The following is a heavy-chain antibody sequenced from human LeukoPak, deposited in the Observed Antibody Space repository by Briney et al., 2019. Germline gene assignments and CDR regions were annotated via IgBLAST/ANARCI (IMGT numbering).Heavy chain of an antibody. CDR2: IYPGDSDT. Sequence: GESLKISCKGSGYSFTSYWIGWVRQMPGKGLEWMGIIYPGDSDTRYSPSFQGQVTISADKSISTAYLQWSSRKASDTAMYYCATRDGRDTMVRGVNYFAYWGRGTLVTVSS. CDR3: ATRDGRDTMVRGVNYFAY. J-gene: IGHJ4*02. D-gene: IGHD3-10*01. V-gene: IGHV5-51*01. CDR1: GYSFTSYW.